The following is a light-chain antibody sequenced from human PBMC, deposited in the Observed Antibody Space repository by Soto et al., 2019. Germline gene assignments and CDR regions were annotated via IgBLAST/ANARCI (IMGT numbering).Light chain of an antibody. CDR3: SSYTGSASYV. CDR2: DVR. J-gene: IGLJ1*01. Sequence: QSVLTQPASVSGSPGQSITISCTGTSSDIGTYNFVSWYQQHPDKAPKLMIYDVRNRPSGVSNRFSGSKSGNTASLTISGLQAEDEADYYCSSYTGSASYVFGTGTKVTVL. CDR1: SSDIGTYNF. V-gene: IGLV2-14*03.